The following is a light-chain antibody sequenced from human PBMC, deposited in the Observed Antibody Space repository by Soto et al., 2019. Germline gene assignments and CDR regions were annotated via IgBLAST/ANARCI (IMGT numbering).Light chain of an antibody. CDR2: KNN. CDR1: SSNIGSNA. Sequence: QAVVTQPPSVSGTPGQTVTISCSGSSSNIGSNAVYWYQQLPGTAPKLLVYKNNQRPSGVPDRFSASQSGTSASLAISGLRSEDEADYHCAAWDNGLSGRVFGGGTKLTVL. CDR3: AAWDNGLSGRV. V-gene: IGLV1-47*01. J-gene: IGLJ2*01.